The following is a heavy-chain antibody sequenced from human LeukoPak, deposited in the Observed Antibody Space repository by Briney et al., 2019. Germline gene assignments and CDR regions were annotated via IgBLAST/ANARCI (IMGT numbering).Heavy chain of an antibody. Sequence: GGSLRLSCAASGFTFVNYAMSWVRQAPGKGLEWVSAIGGSGNSAYFADSVKGRFTISRDNSKNTLFLQMNSLRAEDTAVYFCAKTPFITMVRGVIPYYFDYWGQGTLVTVSS. J-gene: IGHJ4*02. CDR2: IGGSGNSA. CDR3: AKTPFITMVRGVIPYYFDY. CDR1: GFTFVNYA. V-gene: IGHV3-23*01. D-gene: IGHD3-10*01.